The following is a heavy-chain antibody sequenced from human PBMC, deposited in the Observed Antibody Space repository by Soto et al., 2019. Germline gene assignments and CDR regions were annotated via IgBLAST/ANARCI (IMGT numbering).Heavy chain of an antibody. D-gene: IGHD2-2*01. CDR1: GFSFRNAW. V-gene: IGHV3-15*01. J-gene: IGHJ6*02. CDR3: TTDLQAYCDGTTCYAGNYYYYSMDV. Sequence: GGSLRLSCAASGFSFRNAWMSWVRQAPGKGLEWVGHIKSQGDGGTRDYAAPVKGRFTISRDDSKNTLFLQMNSLKNEDTAVYFCTTDLQAYCDGTTCYAGNYYYYSMDVWGQGTTVTVSS. CDR2: IKSQGDGGTR.